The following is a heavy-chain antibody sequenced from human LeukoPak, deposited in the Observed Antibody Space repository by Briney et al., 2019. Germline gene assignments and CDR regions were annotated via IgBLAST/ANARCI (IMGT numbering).Heavy chain of an antibody. CDR3: ANPDAVRPR. V-gene: IGHV3-23*01. Sequence: GGSLRPSCAASGFTFSTYAMSWVRQAPGKGLEWVSAISGSGGSTYYADSVKGRFTISRDNSKNTLYLQMNSLRAEDTAVYYCANPDAVRPRWGQGTLVTVSS. J-gene: IGHJ4*02. CDR2: ISGSGGST. CDR1: GFTFSTYA.